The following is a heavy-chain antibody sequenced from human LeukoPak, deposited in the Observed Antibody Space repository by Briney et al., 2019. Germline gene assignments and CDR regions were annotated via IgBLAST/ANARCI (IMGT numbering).Heavy chain of an antibody. Sequence: VSVKVSCKASGYTFTSYGISWVRQAPGQGLEWMGWISAYNGNTNYAQKLQGRVTMTTDTSTSTAYMELSSLRSEDTAVYYCARDREVGATTDYYYYMDVWGKGTTVTVSS. CDR2: ISAYNGNT. J-gene: IGHJ6*03. CDR1: GYTFTSYG. V-gene: IGHV1-18*01. D-gene: IGHD1-26*01. CDR3: ARDREVGATTDYYYYMDV.